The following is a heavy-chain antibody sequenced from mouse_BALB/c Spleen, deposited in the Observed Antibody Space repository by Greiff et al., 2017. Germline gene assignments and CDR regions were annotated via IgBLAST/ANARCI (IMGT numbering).Heavy chain of an antibody. Sequence: VQLQQSGPGLVAPSQSLSITCTVSGFSLTSYGVHWVRQPPGKGLEWLGVIWAGGSTNYNSALMSRLSISKDNSKSQVFLKMNSLQTDDTAMYYCARFYDYDEGFAYWGQGTLVTVSA. J-gene: IGHJ3*01. CDR1: GFSLTSYG. V-gene: IGHV2-9*02. D-gene: IGHD2-4*01. CDR3: ARFYDYDEGFAY. CDR2: IWAGGST.